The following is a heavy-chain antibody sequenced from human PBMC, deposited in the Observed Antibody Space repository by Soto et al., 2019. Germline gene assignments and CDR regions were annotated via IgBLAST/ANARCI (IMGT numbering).Heavy chain of an antibody. CDR3: ARDQGVAAAGITWFDP. CDR2: IHSSGST. V-gene: IGHV4-4*07. CDR1: GASMNSYH. Sequence: SETLSLTCTVSGASMNSYHWSWIRQPAGKGLEWIGHIHSSGSTNYNPSLKSRVTMSVDTSKNQFSLRLMSLTATDTAVYYCARDQGVAAAGITWFDPWGQGSLVTVSS. J-gene: IGHJ5*02. D-gene: IGHD6-13*01.